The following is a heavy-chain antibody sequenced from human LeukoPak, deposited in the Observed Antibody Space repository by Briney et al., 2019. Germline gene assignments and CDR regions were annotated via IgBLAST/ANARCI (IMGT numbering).Heavy chain of an antibody. J-gene: IGHJ3*02. Sequence: SETLSLTCTVSGGSISSGGYYWSWIRQPPGKGLEWIGYIYHSGSTYYNPSLKSRVTISVDRSKNQFSLKLSSVTAADTAVYYCASVRREYSSSVGRGAFDIWGQGTMVTVSS. CDR2: IYHSGST. CDR3: ASVRREYSSSVGRGAFDI. D-gene: IGHD5-18*01. CDR1: GGSISSGGYY. V-gene: IGHV4-30-2*01.